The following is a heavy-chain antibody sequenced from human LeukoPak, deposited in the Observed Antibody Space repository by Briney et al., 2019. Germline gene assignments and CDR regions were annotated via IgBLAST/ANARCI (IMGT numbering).Heavy chain of an antibody. J-gene: IGHJ4*02. D-gene: IGHD4-23*01. Sequence: GGSLRLSCAASGFTFSNYHLYWVRQAPGKGLEWVAVLWSDGSSRYYADSVKGRFTISRDSSTNTLYLQMSSLRAEDTAVYFCARSRDYGGGYFDYWGQGTLVTVSS. V-gene: IGHV3-33*01. CDR2: LWSDGSSR. CDR3: ARSRDYGGGYFDY. CDR1: GFTFSNYH.